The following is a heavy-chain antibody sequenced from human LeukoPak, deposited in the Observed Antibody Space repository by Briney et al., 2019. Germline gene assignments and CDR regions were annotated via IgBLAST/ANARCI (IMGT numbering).Heavy chain of an antibody. CDR2: IYYSGST. V-gene: IGHV4-39*01. D-gene: IGHD3-3*01. Sequence: SETLSLTCTVSGGSISSSSYYWGWIRQPPGKGLEWIGSIYYSGSTYYNPSLKSRVTISVDTSKNQFSLKLSSVTAADTAVCYCARGDYDFWSGYPYAFDIWGQGTMVTVSS. CDR3: ARGDYDFWSGYPYAFDI. CDR1: GGSISSSSYY. J-gene: IGHJ3*02.